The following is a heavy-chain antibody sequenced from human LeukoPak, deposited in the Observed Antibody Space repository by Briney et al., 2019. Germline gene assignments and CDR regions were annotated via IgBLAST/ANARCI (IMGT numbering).Heavy chain of an antibody. CDR1: GFTSSAFC. D-gene: IGHD2-8*02. CDR3: ATFVGDVPGGLLL. Sequence: PGGSLRLSCVASGFTSSAFCMSWVRRPPGKGLQWVANIKKDGSEKEYVDSVKGRFTIFRDNAKNSVYLQMNSLRAEDTAVYYCATFVGDVPGGLLLWGKGTTVIVSS. J-gene: IGHJ6*04. CDR2: IKKDGSEK. V-gene: IGHV3-7*01.